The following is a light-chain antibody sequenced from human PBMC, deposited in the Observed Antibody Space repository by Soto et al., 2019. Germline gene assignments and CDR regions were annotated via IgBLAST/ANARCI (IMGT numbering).Light chain of an antibody. J-gene: IGLJ3*02. V-gene: IGLV2-11*01. CDR1: SSDVGGYNY. CDR3: CSYAGNKTVV. Sequence: QSALTQPRSVSGSPGQSVTISCTGTSSDVGGYNYVSWYQQHPGKAPKPMIYDVSKRPSGVPDRFSGSKSGNTASLTISGLQAEDEADYYCCSYAGNKTVVFGGGTKVTVL. CDR2: DVS.